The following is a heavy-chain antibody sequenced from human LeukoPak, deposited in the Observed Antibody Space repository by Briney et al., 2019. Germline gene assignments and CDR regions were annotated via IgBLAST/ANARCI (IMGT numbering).Heavy chain of an antibody. Sequence: SETLSLTCTVSIGSISSNNYYWGWIRQPPGKGLEWIGSIYYSGSTYYNPSLKSRVTISVDTSKNQFSLKLSSVTAADTAVYYCARPGAGAAYDYWGQGTLVTVSS. D-gene: IGHD4-17*01. CDR1: IGSISSNNYY. J-gene: IGHJ4*02. CDR3: ARPGAGAAYDY. V-gene: IGHV4-39*07. CDR2: IYYSGST.